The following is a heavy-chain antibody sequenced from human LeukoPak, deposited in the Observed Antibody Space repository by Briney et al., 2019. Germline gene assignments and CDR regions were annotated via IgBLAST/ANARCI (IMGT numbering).Heavy chain of an antibody. D-gene: IGHD4-17*01. CDR3: ARDRGGLTTVDY. J-gene: IGHJ4*02. V-gene: IGHV4-30-4*01. Sequence: SETLSLTCTVSGGSISSYYWSWIRQPPGKGLEWIGYIYYSGSTFYNPSLKSRVTISVDTSKNQFSLKLSSVTAADTAVYYCARDRGGLTTVDYWGQGTLVTVSS. CDR2: IYYSGST. CDR1: GGSISSYY.